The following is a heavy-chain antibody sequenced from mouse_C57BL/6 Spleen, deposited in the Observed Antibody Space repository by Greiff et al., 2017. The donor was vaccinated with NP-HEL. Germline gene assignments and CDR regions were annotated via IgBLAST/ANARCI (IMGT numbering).Heavy chain of an antibody. V-gene: IGHV1-81*01. CDR1: GYTFTSYG. CDR2: IYPRSGNT. J-gene: IGHJ4*01. Sequence: VQLQQSGAELARPGASVKLSCKASGYTFTSYGISWVKQRTGQGLEWIGEIYPRSGNTYYNEKFKGKATLTADKSSSTAYMELRSLTSEDSAVYFCARWVTTVVANYAMDYWGQGTSVTVSS. CDR3: ARWVTTVVANYAMDY. D-gene: IGHD1-1*01.